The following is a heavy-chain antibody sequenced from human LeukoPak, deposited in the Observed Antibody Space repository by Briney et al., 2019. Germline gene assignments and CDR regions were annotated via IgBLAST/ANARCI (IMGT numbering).Heavy chain of an antibody. CDR2: VYESGST. J-gene: IGHJ3*02. V-gene: IGHV4-39*01. Sequence: PSETLSLTCTVSGGSISSYYWSWIRQPPGKGLEWIGSVYESGSTHYNPSLKSRVTISVDTSKNQFSLKLSSVTAADTAVYYCARHHISGWLQSAFDIWGQGTMVTVSA. CDR1: GGSISSYY. CDR3: ARHHISGWLQSAFDI. D-gene: IGHD5-24*01.